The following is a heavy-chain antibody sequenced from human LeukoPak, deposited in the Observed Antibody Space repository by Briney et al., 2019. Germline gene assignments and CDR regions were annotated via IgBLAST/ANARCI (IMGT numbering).Heavy chain of an antibody. J-gene: IGHJ5*02. CDR3: ANGGTYSSGP. CDR2: IKPDGSAQ. Sequence: GGSLRLSCAASGFTFSNSWMSWVRQAPGKGLEWVATIKPDGSAQYYVDSVKGRFTISRDNAKNSLSLQINSLRAEDTAVYYCANGGTYSSGPWGQGTLVTVSS. V-gene: IGHV3-7*01. CDR1: GFTFSNSW. D-gene: IGHD3-22*01.